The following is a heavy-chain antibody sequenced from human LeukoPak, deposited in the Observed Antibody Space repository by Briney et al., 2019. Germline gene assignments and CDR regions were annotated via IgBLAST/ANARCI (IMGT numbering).Heavy chain of an antibody. CDR2: ISYDGSNK. V-gene: IGHV3-30*03. CDR1: GFTFSTYG. D-gene: IGHD1-26*01. J-gene: IGHJ4*02. Sequence: PGRSLRLSCAASGFTFSTYGMHWVRQAPGKGLEWVAVISYDGSNKYYADSVKGRFTISRDNSKNTLYLQMNSLRAEDTAVYYCARQGELAIDYWGQGTLVTVSS. CDR3: ARQGELAIDY.